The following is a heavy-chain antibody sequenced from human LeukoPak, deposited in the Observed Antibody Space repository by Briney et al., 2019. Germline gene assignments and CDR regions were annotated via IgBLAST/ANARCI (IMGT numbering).Heavy chain of an antibody. CDR2: ISGSGGST. CDR3: AKIIAVAGYYFDY. J-gene: IGHJ4*02. D-gene: IGHD6-19*01. CDR1: GFTFSSYA. V-gene: IGHV3-23*01. Sequence: GGSLRLSCAASGFTFSSYAKSWVRQAPGKGLEWVSAISGSGGSTYYADSVKGRFTISRDNSKNTLYLQMNSLRAEDTAVYYCAKIIAVAGYYFDYWGQGTLVTVSS.